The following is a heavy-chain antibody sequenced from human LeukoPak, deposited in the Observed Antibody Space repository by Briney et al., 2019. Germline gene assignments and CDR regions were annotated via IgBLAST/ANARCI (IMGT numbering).Heavy chain of an antibody. V-gene: IGHV3-7*01. CDR1: GFMFTSYW. J-gene: IGHJ5*02. CDR3: ARDADVVVPATPSWIDP. CDR2: INQDGSAK. Sequence: GGSLRLSCAASGFMFTSYWMSWVRQAPGKGLEWVANINQDGSAKYYVDSVKGRFTISRDNSKNTLYLQMSSLRPEDTAVFYCARDADVVVPATPSWIDPWGQGTLVTVSS. D-gene: IGHD2-15*01.